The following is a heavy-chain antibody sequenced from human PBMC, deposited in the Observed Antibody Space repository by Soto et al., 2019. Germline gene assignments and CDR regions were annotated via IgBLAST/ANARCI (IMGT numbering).Heavy chain of an antibody. Sequence: GSLSLYCSASGFTFSSYGTNWVRQAPGKGLEWVAVIWFDGSNKYYADSVKGRFTISRDNSKNTLYLQMNSLRAEDTAVYYCARDDKDDYGGERGGFGCLGQGTQVTGSS. D-gene: IGHD4-17*01. CDR2: IWFDGSNK. V-gene: IGHV3-33*01. CDR1: GFTFSSYG. CDR3: ARDDKDDYGGERGGFGC. J-gene: IGHJ4*02.